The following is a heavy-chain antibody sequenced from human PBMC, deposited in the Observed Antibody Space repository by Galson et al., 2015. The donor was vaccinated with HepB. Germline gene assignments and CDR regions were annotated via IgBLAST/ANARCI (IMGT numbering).Heavy chain of an antibody. CDR1: GGSISSSSYY. CDR2: IYYSGST. Sequence: ETLSLTCTVSGGSISSSSYYWGWIRQPPGKGLEWIGSIYYSGSTYYNPSLKSRVTISVDTSKNQFSLKLSSVTAADTAVYYCARHRPGDYYYYGMDVWGQGTTVTVSS. V-gene: IGHV4-39*01. J-gene: IGHJ6*02. CDR3: ARHRPGDYYYYGMDV.